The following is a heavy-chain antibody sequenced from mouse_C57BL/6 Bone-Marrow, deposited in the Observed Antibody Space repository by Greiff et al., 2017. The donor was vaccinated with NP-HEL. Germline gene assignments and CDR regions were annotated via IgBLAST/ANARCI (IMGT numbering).Heavy chain of an antibody. Sequence: QVQLQQSGAELVRPGTSVKVSCKASGYAFTNYLIEWVKQRPGQGLEWSGVINPGSGGTNYNEKFKGKATLTADKSSSTAYMQLSSLTSEDSAVYFCARLFTTVVADYWGQGTTLTVSS. J-gene: IGHJ2*01. D-gene: IGHD1-1*01. CDR3: ARLFTTVVADY. CDR2: INPGSGGT. V-gene: IGHV1-54*01. CDR1: GYAFTNYL.